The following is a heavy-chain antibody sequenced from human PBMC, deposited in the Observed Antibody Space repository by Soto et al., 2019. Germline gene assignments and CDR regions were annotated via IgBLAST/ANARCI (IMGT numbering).Heavy chain of an antibody. CDR1: GGSFSGYY. D-gene: IGHD2-8*02. V-gene: IGHV4-34*01. J-gene: IGHJ4*02. CDR3: ARDKITGLFDY. CDR2: INHRGST. Sequence: PSETLSLTYAIYGGSFSGYYWTWIRQPPGTGLEWIGEINHRGSTNYNPSLKSRVTISVDTSKNQFSLKLTSVTAADTAVYYCARDKITGLFDYWGQGTLVTVSS.